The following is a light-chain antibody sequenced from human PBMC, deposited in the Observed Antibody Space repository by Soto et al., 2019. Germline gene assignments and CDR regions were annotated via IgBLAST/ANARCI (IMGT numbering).Light chain of an antibody. CDR3: CSYAGSYNLGV. J-gene: IGLJ2*01. CDR1: SSDVGGYDF. Sequence: QYALTQPRSVSGSLGKSVTIYCTGTSSDVGGYDFVSWYQQYPGKAPKLIIYDVSKRPSGVPDRFSGSKSGNSASLTISGLQSEDEADYYCCSYAGSYNLGVFGGGTKVTVL. V-gene: IGLV2-11*01. CDR2: DVS.